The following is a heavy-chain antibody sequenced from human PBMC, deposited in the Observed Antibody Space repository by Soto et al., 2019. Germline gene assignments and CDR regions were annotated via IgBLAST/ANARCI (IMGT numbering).Heavy chain of an antibody. V-gene: IGHV3-7*01. CDR2: IKKDGRQK. J-gene: IGHJ4*02. CDR1: GFTFSNYW. D-gene: IGHD6-25*01. Sequence: EVQLVESGGGLVQPGGSLRLSCETSGFTFSNYWMTWVRQAPGKGLEWVANIKKDGRQKNFVDSVKGRFPISRDNAKKSLYLQMDSRRVEDTAIYYCVKEIASAQWGQGTLVTVSS. CDR3: VKEIASAQ.